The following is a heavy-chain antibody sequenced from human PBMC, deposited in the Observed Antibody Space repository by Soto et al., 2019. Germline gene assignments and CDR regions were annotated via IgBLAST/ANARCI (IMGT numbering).Heavy chain of an antibody. CDR1: RDSLTSYE. CDR2: MNPNSGNT. Sequence: GVSVKVSCKACRDSLTSYEINGSRQTTGQGLEWMGWMNPNSGNTGYAQKFQGRVTMTRDTSISTAYRELSRLRSDDPAVYYWARGVTKDPRHPKKSYYSDRALRANGTTVPVS. D-gene: IGHD3-3*01. J-gene: IGHJ6*03. V-gene: IGHV1-8*02. CDR3: ARGVTKDPRHPKKSYYSDRAL.